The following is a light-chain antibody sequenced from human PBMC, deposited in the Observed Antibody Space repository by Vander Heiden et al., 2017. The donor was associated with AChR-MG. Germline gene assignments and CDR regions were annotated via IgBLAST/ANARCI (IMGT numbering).Light chain of an antibody. V-gene: IGLV2-14*01. Sequence: SALTQPASVSGSLGQSITIPCSASSSDIGAYNCVSWYQQHPGKGPKFIIFDVTNRRSGGSDRFSGSKSGNTAALTVSGLQPEVEANYYDSACMKDGTLFGGGTRLTVL. CDR3: SACMKDGTL. CDR2: DVT. CDR1: SSDIGAYNC. J-gene: IGLJ2*01.